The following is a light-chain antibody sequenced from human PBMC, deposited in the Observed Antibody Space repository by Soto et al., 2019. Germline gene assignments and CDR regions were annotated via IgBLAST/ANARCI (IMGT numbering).Light chain of an antibody. V-gene: IGKV3-20*01. CDR3: QQYGSSPT. CDR1: QSVSSSY. J-gene: IGKJ5*01. Sequence: TVLTQSPGTLSLSPGERATRSCRASQSVSSSYLAWYQQKPGQAPRLLIYGASSRATGIPDRFSGSGSGTDFTLTISRLEPEDFAVYYCQQYGSSPTFAQGTRLEFK. CDR2: GAS.